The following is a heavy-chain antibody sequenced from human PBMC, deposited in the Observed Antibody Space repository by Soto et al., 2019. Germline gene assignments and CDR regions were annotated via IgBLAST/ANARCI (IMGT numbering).Heavy chain of an antibody. CDR2: TSGSGVTT. V-gene: IGHV3-23*01. D-gene: IGHD6-19*01. Sequence: EVELFQSGGGWGQPGGSLTLSCVASGFTFADYPMNWVRQVPGKGLEWISRTSGSGVTTYYTDSVRGRFTTSRDNSKNTLFLQMDSLRVEDTATHYCAKRLLALAGGWYLDSWGQGTLVTVSS. J-gene: IGHJ4*02. CDR1: GFTFADYP. CDR3: AKRLLALAGGWYLDS.